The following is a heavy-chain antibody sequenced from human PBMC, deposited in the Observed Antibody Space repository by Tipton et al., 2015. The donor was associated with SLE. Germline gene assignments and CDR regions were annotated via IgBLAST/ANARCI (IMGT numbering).Heavy chain of an antibody. Sequence: SLRLSCGASGFTFNNYGMSWVRQAPGKGLEWVSRITRSGGTTYYTDSVKGRFTISRDNSENTLFLQMDSLRADDTAVYYCAKDPGTSGLDNWGQGTLVTVSS. V-gene: IGHV3-23*01. J-gene: IGHJ4*02. D-gene: IGHD1-14*01. CDR2: ITRSGGTT. CDR1: GFTFNNYG. CDR3: AKDPGTSGLDN.